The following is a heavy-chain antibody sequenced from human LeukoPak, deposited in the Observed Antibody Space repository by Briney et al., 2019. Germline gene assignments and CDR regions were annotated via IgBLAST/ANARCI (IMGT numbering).Heavy chain of an antibody. CDR2: INHNGEMI. D-gene: IGHD3-9*01. Sequence: SGFXXXNYVMXWVRQAPGKGLEWVSYINHNGEMIFYPDFVKGRFTISRDNAKNSLYLQMNSLRDEDTAVYYCARDNDWAFHYWGQGTLVTVSS. J-gene: IGHJ4*02. V-gene: IGHV3-48*03. CDR3: ARDNDWAFHY. CDR1: GFXXXNYV.